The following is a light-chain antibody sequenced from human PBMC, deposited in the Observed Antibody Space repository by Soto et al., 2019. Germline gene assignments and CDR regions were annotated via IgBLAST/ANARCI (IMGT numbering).Light chain of an antibody. J-gene: IGKJ5*01. V-gene: IGKV1-33*01. CDR3: QQYDNLPLT. CDR2: DAS. Sequence: IQMTQSPSSLSASVGDRVTITCQASQDVFNYLNWYQQKSGKAPKLLIYDASNLETGVPSRFSGSGSGTDFTLTISSLQPEDIATYYCQQYDNLPLTFGQGTRLEIK. CDR1: QDVFNY.